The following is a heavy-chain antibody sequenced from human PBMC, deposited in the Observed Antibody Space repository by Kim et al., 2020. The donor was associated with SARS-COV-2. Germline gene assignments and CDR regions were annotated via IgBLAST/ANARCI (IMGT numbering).Heavy chain of an antibody. J-gene: IGHJ4*02. CDR1: GFTFSSLT. Sequence: GGSLRLSCAASGFTFSSLTMSWVRQAPGKALEWVSSISVNGGSTFYADSVKGRFTISRDDSTNTLFLQMNSLRADDTAIFYCARTRVANRYCTVAPCYPQYYFDYWGQGTLVTVSS. CDR3: ARTRVANRYCTVAPCYPQYYFDY. D-gene: IGHD2-8*02. V-gene: IGHV3-23*01. CDR2: ISVNGGST.